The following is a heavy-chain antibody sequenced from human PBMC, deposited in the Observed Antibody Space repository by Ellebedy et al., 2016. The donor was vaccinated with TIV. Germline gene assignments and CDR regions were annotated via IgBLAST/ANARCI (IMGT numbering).Heavy chain of an antibody. CDR1: GFTISDYW. D-gene: IGHD3-10*01. CDR2: IKQDGSEK. CDR3: ARDKGWAYPGSTRFDY. V-gene: IGHV3-7*01. J-gene: IGHJ4*03. Sequence: PGGSLRLSCAASGFTISDYWMSWVRQAPRKGLEWVANIKQDGSEKWYVDSVKGRFTIFRDNAKNSLYLHMSSLRAEDTAVYYCARDKGWAYPGSTRFDYWGQGTLVTVSS.